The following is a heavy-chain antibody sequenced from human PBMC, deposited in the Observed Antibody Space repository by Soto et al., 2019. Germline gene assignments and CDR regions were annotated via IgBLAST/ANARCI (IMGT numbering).Heavy chain of an antibody. CDR1: GFTFSSYS. CDR2: ISSSSSTI. J-gene: IGHJ5*02. CDR3: ARGLAARPSWFDP. Sequence: GGSLRLSCAASGFTFSSYSMNWVRQAPGKGLQWVSYISSSSSTIYYADSVKGRFTISRDNAKNSLYLQMNSLRDEDTAVYFCARGLAARPSWFDPWGQGTLVTVSS. D-gene: IGHD6-6*01. V-gene: IGHV3-48*02.